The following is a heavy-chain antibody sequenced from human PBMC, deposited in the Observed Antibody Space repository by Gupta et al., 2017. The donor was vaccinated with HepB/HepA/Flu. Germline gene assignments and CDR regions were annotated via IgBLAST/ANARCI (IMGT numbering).Heavy chain of an antibody. V-gene: IGHV3-7*01. D-gene: IGHD1-26*01. CDR3: ARGAYSGSHDY. CDR2: MYQDGSEK. J-gene: IGHJ4*02. Sequence: EVQLVESGGGLVQPGGSLRLSCATSGFTFSSYWMNWVRQTTEKGLEWVANMYQDGSEKYNVGSVKRRFTISRDNAKNSLYLQMNNLRAEDTAVYYCARGAYSGSHDYWGQGTLVTVSS. CDR1: GFTFSSYW.